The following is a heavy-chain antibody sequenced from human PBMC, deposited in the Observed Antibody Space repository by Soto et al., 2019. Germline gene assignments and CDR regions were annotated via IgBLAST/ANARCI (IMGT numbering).Heavy chain of an antibody. CDR3: ARSRFVVGVTEDYYGMDV. V-gene: IGHV1-69*02. J-gene: IGHJ6*02. Sequence: GAPVKVSCKASGGTFSSYTISWVRQAPGQGLEWMGRIIPILGIANYAQKFQGRVTITADKSTSTAYMELSSLRSGDTAVYYCARSRFVVGVTEDYYGMDVWGQGTTVTVS. CDR2: IIPILGIA. D-gene: IGHD2-15*01. CDR1: GGTFSSYT.